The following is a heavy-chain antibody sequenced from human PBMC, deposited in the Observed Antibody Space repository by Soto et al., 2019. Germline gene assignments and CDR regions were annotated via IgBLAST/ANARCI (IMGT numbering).Heavy chain of an antibody. D-gene: IGHD3-22*01. CDR2: FDPEDGET. CDR3: AKRYYYDGSGPYGMDV. Sequence: GASVMVSCKVSGYTLTELSMHWVRQAPGKGLEWMGGFDPEDGETIYAQKFQGRVTMTEDTSTDTAYMELSSLRAEDTAVYYCAKRYYYDGSGPYGMDVWGQGTTVTVSS. V-gene: IGHV1-24*01. CDR1: GYTLTELS. J-gene: IGHJ6*02.